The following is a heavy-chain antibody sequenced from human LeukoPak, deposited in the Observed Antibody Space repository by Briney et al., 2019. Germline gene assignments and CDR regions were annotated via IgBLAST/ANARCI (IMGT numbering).Heavy chain of an antibody. CDR1: GFTFSSYE. J-gene: IGHJ5*02. CDR2: ISGSGGST. CDR3: AKDREVLRFLEWLYAFDP. D-gene: IGHD3-3*01. Sequence: HPGGSLRLSCAASGFTFSSYEMNWVRQAPGKGLEWVSAISGSGGSTYYADSVKGQFTISRDNSKNTLYLQMNSLRAEDTAVYYCAKDREVLRFLEWLYAFDPWGQGTLVTVSS. V-gene: IGHV3-23*01.